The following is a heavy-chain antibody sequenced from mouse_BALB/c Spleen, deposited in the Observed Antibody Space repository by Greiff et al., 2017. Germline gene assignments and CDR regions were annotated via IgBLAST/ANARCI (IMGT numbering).Heavy chain of an antibody. V-gene: IGHV1S81*02. Sequence: VQLQQSGAELVKPGASVKLSCKASGYTFTSYWMHWVKQRPGQGLEWIGEINPSNGRTNYNEKFKSKATLTVDKSSSTAYMQLSSLTSEDSAVYYCARSDGYDRAWFAYWGQGTLVTVSA. CDR2: INPSNGRT. CDR3: ARSDGYDRAWFAY. D-gene: IGHD2-2*01. CDR1: GYTFTSYW. J-gene: IGHJ3*01.